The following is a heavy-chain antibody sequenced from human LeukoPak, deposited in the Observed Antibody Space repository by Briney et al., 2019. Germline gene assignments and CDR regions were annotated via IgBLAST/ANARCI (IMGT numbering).Heavy chain of an antibody. D-gene: IGHD1-26*01. CDR1: GFTFSSYG. CDR2: ISYDGSNK. Sequence: PGGSLRLPCAASGFTFSSYGMHWVRQAPGKGLEWVAVISYDGSNKYYADSVKGRFTISRDNSKNTLYLQMNSLRAEDTAVYYCAKAEWELLYPRYYFDYWGQGTLVTVSS. V-gene: IGHV3-30*18. CDR3: AKAEWELLYPRYYFDY. J-gene: IGHJ4*02.